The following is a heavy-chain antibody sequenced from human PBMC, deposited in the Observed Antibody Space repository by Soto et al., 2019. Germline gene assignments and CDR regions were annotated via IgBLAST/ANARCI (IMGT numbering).Heavy chain of an antibody. CDR1: GGSVSSNSAA. V-gene: IGHV6-1*01. J-gene: IGHJ6*02. D-gene: IGHD5-18*01. Sequence: PSQTLSLTCVISGGSVSSNSAAWNWIRQSPSRGLEWLGRTYYRSKWYNDYAVSVKSRITINPDTSKNQFSLQLNSVTPEDTAVYYCARDQGYSYGSLYYYYYGMDVWAKGPRSPSP. CDR2: TYYRSKWYN. CDR3: ARDQGYSYGSLYYYYYGMDV.